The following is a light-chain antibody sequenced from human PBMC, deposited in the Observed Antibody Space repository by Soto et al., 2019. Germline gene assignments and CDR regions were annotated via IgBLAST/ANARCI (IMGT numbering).Light chain of an antibody. V-gene: IGLV2-14*01. CDR2: EVY. CDR3: SAFTSTNTWV. J-gene: IGLJ3*02. Sequence: QSALTQPASVSGSPGQSITISCTGTSSDVGGYNSVCWHQQHPGKAPKLMIYEVYNRPSGVSDRFSASKSGNTASLTISGLQGGDEADYYCSAFTSTNTWVFGGGTKVTVL. CDR1: SSDVGGYNS.